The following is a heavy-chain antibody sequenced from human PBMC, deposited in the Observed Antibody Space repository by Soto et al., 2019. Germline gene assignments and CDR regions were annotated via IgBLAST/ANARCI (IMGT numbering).Heavy chain of an antibody. CDR3: ARASYYYGSGDFDY. CDR1: GYTFTSYG. J-gene: IGHJ4*02. V-gene: IGHV1-18*01. CDR2: ISAYNGNT. Sequence: ASVKVSCKASGYTFTSYGISWVRQALGQGLEWMGWISAYNGNTNYAQKLQGRVTMTTDTSTSTAYMELRSLRSDDTAVYYCARASYYYGSGDFDYWGQGTLVTVSS. D-gene: IGHD3-10*01.